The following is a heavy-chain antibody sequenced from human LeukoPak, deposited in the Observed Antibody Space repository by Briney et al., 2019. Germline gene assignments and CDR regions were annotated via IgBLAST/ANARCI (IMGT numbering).Heavy chain of an antibody. D-gene: IGHD3-22*01. CDR1: GFTFSSYG. J-gene: IGHJ4*02. Sequence: GRSLRLSCAASGFTFSSYGMHWVRQAPGKGLEWVAVISYDGSNKYYADSVKGRFTISRDNSKNTLYLQMNSLRAEDTAVYYCAKLYYYDSSGYNHNLDYWGQGTLVTVSS. CDR3: AKLYYYDSSGYNHNLDY. V-gene: IGHV3-30*18. CDR2: ISYDGSNK.